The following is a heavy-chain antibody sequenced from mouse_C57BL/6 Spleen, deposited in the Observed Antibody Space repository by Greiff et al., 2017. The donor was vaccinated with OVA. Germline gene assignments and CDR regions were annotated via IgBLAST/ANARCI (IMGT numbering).Heavy chain of an antibody. V-gene: IGHV5-16*01. CDR3: AREDTVVAEYFDV. D-gene: IGHD1-1*01. Sequence: EVQRVESEGGLVQPGSSMKLSCTASGFTFSDYYMAWVRQVPEKGLEWVANINYDGSSTYYLDSLKSRFIISRDNAKNILYLQMSSLKSEDTATYYCAREDTVVAEYFDVWGTGTTVTVSS. J-gene: IGHJ1*03. CDR1: GFTFSDYY. CDR2: INYDGSST.